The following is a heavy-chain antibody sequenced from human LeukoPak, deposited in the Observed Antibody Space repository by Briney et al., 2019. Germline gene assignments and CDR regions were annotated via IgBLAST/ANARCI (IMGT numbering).Heavy chain of an antibody. Sequence: GASVKVSCKASGYIFTSHYMHWVRQAPGQGLDWMGIINPSGGGTTYAQKFQGRVTMTRDMSTSTVYMEVSSLRSEDTAVYFCARDSRLSTVGAPYYFDYRGQGTLVTVSS. D-gene: IGHD1-26*01. CDR1: GYIFTSHY. V-gene: IGHV1-46*01. J-gene: IGHJ4*02. CDR3: ARDSRLSTVGAPYYFDY. CDR2: INPSGGGT.